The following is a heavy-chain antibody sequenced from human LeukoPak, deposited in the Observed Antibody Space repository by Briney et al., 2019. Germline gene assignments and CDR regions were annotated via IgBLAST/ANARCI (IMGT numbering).Heavy chain of an antibody. V-gene: IGHV3-7*01. CDR2: IKRDGNEK. CDR3: AGVGRYYYGSGSHPSHYYDY. J-gene: IGHJ4*02. Sequence: GGSLRLSCAASGFSFSSYWMRWVRQAPGKGLEWVANIKRDGNEKYYVDSVKGRFTISRDNAKNSLYLEMNSLRAEDTAVYYCAGVGRYYYGSGSHPSHYYDYWGQGTLVTVSS. D-gene: IGHD3-10*01. CDR1: GFSFSSYW.